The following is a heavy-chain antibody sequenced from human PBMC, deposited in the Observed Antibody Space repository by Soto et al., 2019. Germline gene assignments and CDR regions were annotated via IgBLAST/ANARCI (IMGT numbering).Heavy chain of an antibody. CDR3: ARVARGYDSGGYYYYYYYMDV. Sequence: QVQLVQSGAEVKKPGASVKVSCKASGYTFTSYGISWVRQAPGQGLEWMGWISAYNGNTNYAQKLQGRVTMTTDTSTSTAYMELRSLRSDDTAVYYCARVARGYDSGGYYYYYYYMDVWGKGITVTVSS. CDR2: ISAYNGNT. J-gene: IGHJ6*03. V-gene: IGHV1-18*01. CDR1: GYTFTSYG. D-gene: IGHD5-12*01.